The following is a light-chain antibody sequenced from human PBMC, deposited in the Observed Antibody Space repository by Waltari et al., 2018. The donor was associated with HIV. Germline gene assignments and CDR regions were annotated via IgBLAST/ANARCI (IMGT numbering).Light chain of an antibody. CDR3: SSYTSSSTPLVV. J-gene: IGLJ2*01. Sequence: QSALTQPASVSGSPGQSITISCTGTSSDVGGYNYVSWYHQHPGKAPKLMIYDVSKRPSGVSNRFSRSKSSNTASLTISGLQAEDEADYYCSSYTSSSTPLVVFGGGTKLTVL. CDR1: SSDVGGYNY. CDR2: DVS. V-gene: IGLV2-14*01.